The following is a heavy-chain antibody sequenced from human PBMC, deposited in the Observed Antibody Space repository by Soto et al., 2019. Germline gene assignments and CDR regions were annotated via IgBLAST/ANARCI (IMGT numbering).Heavy chain of an antibody. J-gene: IGHJ3*01. V-gene: IGHV3-23*01. CDR1: GLSFENYA. Sequence: EVQFLESGGGVVRPGGSLRLSCVASGLSFENYAMTWVRQSPGKGLEWLACITGNGAVTSYTDSVRGRFTISRDNSKNTLHLQMDSLRADDAAVYYFGKGPNGDYFGTFDFWGQGTTVTVSS. D-gene: IGHD4-17*01. CDR3: GKGPNGDYFGTFDF. CDR2: ITGNGAVT.